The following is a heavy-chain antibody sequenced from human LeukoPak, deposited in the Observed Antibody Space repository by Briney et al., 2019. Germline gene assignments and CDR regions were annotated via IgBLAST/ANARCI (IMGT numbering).Heavy chain of an antibody. CDR1: GYTFSSYD. Sequence: ASVKASCKASGYTFSSYDINWVRRATGQGLEWMGWMNPNTGNTGYAQKFQGRVTMTRNTSISTAYMELSSPRSEDTAVYYCAVPYYYYMDVWGKGTTVTISS. CDR2: MNPNTGNT. V-gene: IGHV1-8*01. J-gene: IGHJ6*03. CDR3: AVPYYYYMDV.